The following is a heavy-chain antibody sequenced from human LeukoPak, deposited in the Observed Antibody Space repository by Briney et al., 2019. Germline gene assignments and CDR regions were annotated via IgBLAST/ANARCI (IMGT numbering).Heavy chain of an antibody. CDR1: GFTFSDYY. J-gene: IGHJ4*02. CDR2: IKQDGSEK. V-gene: IGHV3-7*01. D-gene: IGHD6-13*01. CDR3: AREKASAGRSNDY. Sequence: GGSLRLSCAASGFTFSDYYMSWIRQAPGKGLEWVANIKQDGSEKYYVDSVKGRFTISRDNAKNSLYLQMNSLRAEDTAVYYCAREKASAGRSNDYWGQGTLVTVSS.